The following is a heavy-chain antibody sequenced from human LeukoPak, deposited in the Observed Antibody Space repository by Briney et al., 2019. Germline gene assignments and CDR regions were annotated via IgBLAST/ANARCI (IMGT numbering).Heavy chain of an antibody. CDR2: IIPILGIA. CDR3: ARDTGYSSGWYQFQDYFDY. J-gene: IGHJ4*02. Sequence: GASVKVSCKASGGTFSSYAISWVRQAPGQGLEWMGRIIPILGIANHAQQFQGRVTITADKSTSTAYMELSSLRSEDTAVYYCARDTGYSSGWYQFQDYFDYWGQGTLVTVSS. V-gene: IGHV1-69*04. D-gene: IGHD6-19*01. CDR1: GGTFSSYA.